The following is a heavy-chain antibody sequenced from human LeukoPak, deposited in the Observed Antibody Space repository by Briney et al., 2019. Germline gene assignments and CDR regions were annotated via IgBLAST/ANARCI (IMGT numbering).Heavy chain of an antibody. D-gene: IGHD3-9*01. CDR1: GGTFSSYA. Sequence: AASVTVSCKASGGTFSSYAISWVRQAPGQGLEWMGGIIPIFGTANYAQKFQGRVTITADESTSTAYMELSSLRSEDTAVYYCARVSGGIPYYDILTGYLGAFDYWGQGTLVTVSS. V-gene: IGHV1-69*01. CDR2: IIPIFGTA. CDR3: ARVSGGIPYYDILTGYLGAFDY. J-gene: IGHJ4*02.